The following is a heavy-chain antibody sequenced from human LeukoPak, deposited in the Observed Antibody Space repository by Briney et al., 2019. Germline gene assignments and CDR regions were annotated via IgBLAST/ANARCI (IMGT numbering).Heavy chain of an antibody. D-gene: IGHD1-26*01. CDR2: INPSGGST. CDR3: AIAPEGHWERLDGGIDY. J-gene: IGHJ4*02. Sequence: ASVKVSCKASGYTFTSYYMHWVRQAPGQGLEWMGIINPSGGSTSYAQKFQGRVIMTRDMSTSTVYMELSSLRSEDTAVYYCAIAPEGHWERLDGGIDYWGQGTLVTVSS. CDR1: GYTFTSYY. V-gene: IGHV1-46*01.